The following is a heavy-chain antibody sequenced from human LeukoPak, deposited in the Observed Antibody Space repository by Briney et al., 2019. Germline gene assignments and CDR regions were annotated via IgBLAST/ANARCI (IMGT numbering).Heavy chain of an antibody. Sequence: SETLSLTCAVSGYSISDGYFWAWVRQSPGKGLEWIGSVSHSESGDTYRNPSLKSRVTMSVDTSKNHFSLTLRSVRAADTAVYYCARHYRRRWCFDQWGRGTLVTVSS. J-gene: IGHJ4*02. CDR1: GYSISDGYF. CDR3: ARHYRRRWCFDQ. V-gene: IGHV4-38-2*01. D-gene: IGHD6-13*01. CDR2: VSHSESGDT.